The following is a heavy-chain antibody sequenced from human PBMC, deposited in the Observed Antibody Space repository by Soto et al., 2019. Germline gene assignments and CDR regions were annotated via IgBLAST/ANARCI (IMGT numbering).Heavy chain of an antibody. V-gene: IGHV4-59*12. CDR3: ARDKGYDYVWGRGMDV. Sequence: PSETLSLTCTVSGGSISSYYWSWIRQPPGKGLEWIGYMYNSGSTNYNPSLKSRVTISVDTSKNQFSLKLSSVTAADTAVYYCARDKGYDYVWGRGMDVWGQGTTVTVSS. CDR1: GGSISSYY. J-gene: IGHJ6*02. CDR2: MYNSGST. D-gene: IGHD3-16*01.